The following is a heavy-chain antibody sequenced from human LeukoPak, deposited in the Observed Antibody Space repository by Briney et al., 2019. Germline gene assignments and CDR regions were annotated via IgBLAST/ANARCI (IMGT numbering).Heavy chain of an antibody. J-gene: IGHJ4*02. CDR3: AKGDTAIFELDY. D-gene: IGHD2-21*02. V-gene: IGHV3-30*18. CDR2: ISYDGSNK. CDR1: GFTFSSYG. Sequence: GRSLRLSCAASGFTFSSYGMHWARQAPGKGLEWVAVISYDGSNKYYADSVKGRFTISRDNSKNTLYLQMNSLRAEDTAVYYCAKGDTAIFELDYWGQGTLVTVSS.